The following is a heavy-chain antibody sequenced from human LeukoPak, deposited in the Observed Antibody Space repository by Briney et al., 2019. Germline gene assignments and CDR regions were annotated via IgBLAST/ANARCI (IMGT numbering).Heavy chain of an antibody. CDR2: ISGSSHYI. CDR3: ARGGDWANDY. CDR1: GFTFSSYS. D-gene: IGHD2-21*02. J-gene: IGHJ4*02. V-gene: IGHV3-21*01. Sequence: GGSLRLSCAASGFTFSSYSMNWVRQAPGKGLEWVSSISGSSHYIYYADSLKGRFTISRDNAKNSLYLQMNNLRAADTAVYYCARGGDWANDYWGQGTLVTVSS.